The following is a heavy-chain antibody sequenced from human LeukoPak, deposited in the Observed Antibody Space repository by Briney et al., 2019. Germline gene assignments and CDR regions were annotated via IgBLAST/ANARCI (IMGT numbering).Heavy chain of an antibody. Sequence: SETLSLTCTVSGGSISSYYWSWIRQPPGKGLEWIGYIHYSGSTNYNPSLKSRVTISVDTSKNQFFLKLSSVTAADTAVYYCAGTYTYYYYYYMDVWGKGTTVTISS. CDR3: AGTYTYYYYYYMDV. J-gene: IGHJ6*03. CDR1: GGSISSYY. V-gene: IGHV4-59*01. D-gene: IGHD2-2*02. CDR2: IHYSGST.